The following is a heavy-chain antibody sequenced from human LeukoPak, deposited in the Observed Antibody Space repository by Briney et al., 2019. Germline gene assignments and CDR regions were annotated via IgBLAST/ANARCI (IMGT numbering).Heavy chain of an antibody. CDR2: IYYSGST. CDR1: GGSISSSSYY. J-gene: IGHJ4*02. Sequence: SETLSLTCTVSGGSISSSSYYWGWIRQPPGKGLEWIGSIYYSGSTFYNPSLKSRVTISVDTSKNQFSLKLSSVTAADTAVYYCARPYGAAGLDWGQGTLVTVSS. V-gene: IGHV4-39*01. CDR3: ARPYGAAGLD. D-gene: IGHD4-17*01.